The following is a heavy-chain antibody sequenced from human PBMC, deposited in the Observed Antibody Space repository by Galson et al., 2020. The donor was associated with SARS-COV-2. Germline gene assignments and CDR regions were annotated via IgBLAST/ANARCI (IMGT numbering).Heavy chain of an antibody. V-gene: IGHV4-34*01. CDR2: INRDGST. D-gene: IGHD5-12*01. J-gene: IGHJ6*04. CDR3: ARGQFRTEGYNPRSSLYFSYFVNL. Sequence: SETLSLTCAVYGGSFSGYYWSWIRQPPGKGLEWIGDINRDGSTNYNPSLKSRVTILVDKSKNEFSLNLTSVTAADTAVYYCARGQFRTEGYNPRSSLYFSYFVNLWGKGTTVTSSS. CDR1: GGSFSGYY.